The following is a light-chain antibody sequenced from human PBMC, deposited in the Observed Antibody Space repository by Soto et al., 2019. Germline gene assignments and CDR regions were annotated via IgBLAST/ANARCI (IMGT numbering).Light chain of an antibody. CDR1: QSVRSSY. J-gene: IGKJ2*01. Sequence: EIVWTQSPGTLSLSPGERATLSCRASQSVRSSYLAWYQQKPGQAPRLLIYGASSGATGIPDRFSGSVSGTDFTLSISRLEPEDFAVYYCQQYGSSPYTCGQGTNLEIK. CDR3: QQYGSSPYT. V-gene: IGKV3-20*01. CDR2: GAS.